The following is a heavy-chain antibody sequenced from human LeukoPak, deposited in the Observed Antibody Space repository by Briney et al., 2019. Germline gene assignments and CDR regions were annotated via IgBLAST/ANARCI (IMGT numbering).Heavy chain of an antibody. J-gene: IGHJ4*02. D-gene: IGHD3-10*01. CDR1: GFSFTSFW. CDR3: ARVLWFGGIDYFGY. V-gene: IGHV3-7*04. CDR2: IKEDGSDK. Sequence: GGSLRLSCAASGFSFTSFWMSWVRQAPGKGLEWVASIKEDGSDKYYVESVKGRFTISRENARNSLYLQMNSLRAEDTAVYYCARVLWFGGIDYFGYWGQGTLVTVSS.